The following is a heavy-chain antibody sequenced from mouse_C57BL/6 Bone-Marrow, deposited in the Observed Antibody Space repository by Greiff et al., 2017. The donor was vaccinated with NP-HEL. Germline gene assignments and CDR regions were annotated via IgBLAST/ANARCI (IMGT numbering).Heavy chain of an antibody. CDR2: IYPGSGST. CDR3: ARVGITTDAY. J-gene: IGHJ3*01. D-gene: IGHD1-1*01. CDR1: GYTFTSYC. V-gene: IGHV1-55*01. Sequence: QVQLQQPGAELVKPGASVKMSCKASGYTFTSYCITWVKQRPGQGLEWIADIYPGSGSTNYNEKFKSKATLTVDTSSSTAYMQLSSLTSEDSEVYYWARVGITTDAYWGQGTLVTVSA.